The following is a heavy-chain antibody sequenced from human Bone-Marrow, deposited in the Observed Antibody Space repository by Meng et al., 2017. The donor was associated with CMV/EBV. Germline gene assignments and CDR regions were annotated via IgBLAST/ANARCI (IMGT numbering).Heavy chain of an antibody. V-gene: IGHV3-15*07. J-gene: IGHJ4*02. CDR2: IKSKTDAGTT. CDR3: TTRGLYDSSGYDDY. Sequence: SGVTCENGRRNWGREARGKGVEWVGRIKSKTDAGTTYYDATVKGRINISRDDSKNTLYLQMNSLKTEDTAVYYCTTRGLYDSSGYDDYWGQGTLVTVSS. D-gene: IGHD3-22*01. CDR1: GVTCENGR.